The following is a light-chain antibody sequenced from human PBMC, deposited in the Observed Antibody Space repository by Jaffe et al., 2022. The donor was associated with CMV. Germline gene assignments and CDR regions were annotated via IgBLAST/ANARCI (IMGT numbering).Light chain of an antibody. J-gene: IGKJ1*01. CDR2: MAS. CDR3: QQYKTYSRT. CDR1: QSISSW. Sequence: DIQMTQSPSTLSASVGDRVTITCRASQSISSWLAWYQQKSGKAPKLLMYMASTLESGVPSRFSGSGSGTEFTLTISGLQPDDFATYYCQQYKTYSRTFGQGTKVDIK. V-gene: IGKV1-5*03.